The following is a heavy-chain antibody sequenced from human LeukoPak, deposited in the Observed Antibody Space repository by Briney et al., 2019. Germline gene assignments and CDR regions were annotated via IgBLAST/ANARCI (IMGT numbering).Heavy chain of an antibody. CDR3: ARVRSVGNRGYFDY. V-gene: IGHV3-11*01. Sequence: PGGSLRLSCAASGFTFSDYYMSWIRQAPGKGLEWVSYISSSGSTIYYADSVEGRFTISRDNAKNSLYLQMNSLRAEDTAVYYCARVRSVGNRGYFDYWGQGTLVTVSS. CDR1: GFTFSDYY. D-gene: IGHD1-14*01. CDR2: ISSSGSTI. J-gene: IGHJ4*02.